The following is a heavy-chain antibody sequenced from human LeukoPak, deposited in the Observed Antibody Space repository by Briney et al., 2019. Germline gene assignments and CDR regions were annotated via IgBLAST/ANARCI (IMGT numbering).Heavy chain of an antibody. D-gene: IGHD2-2*01. CDR1: GGSISSNSYY. CDR3: ARLAVQLHLFDY. Sequence: SETLSLTCTVSGGSISSNSYYWGWIRQPPGKGLEWIGSIYYSGSTYYNPSLKSRVTISVDTSKNQFSLKLSSVTAADTAVYYCARLAVQLHLFDYWGQGTLVTVSS. V-gene: IGHV4-39*01. J-gene: IGHJ4*02. CDR2: IYYSGST.